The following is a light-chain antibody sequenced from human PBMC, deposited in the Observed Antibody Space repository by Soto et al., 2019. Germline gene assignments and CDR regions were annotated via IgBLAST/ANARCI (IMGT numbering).Light chain of an antibody. CDR3: ATWDSSMSAEA. Sequence: QSVLTQPPSVSAAPGQKVSISCSGSSSNIGNNYVSWYQQFPGKAPKLLIYHDNQRPSGISDRISGSKSGTSATLGITGLQTGDEADYYCATWDSSMSAEAFGGGPKLTVL. CDR1: SSNIGNNY. J-gene: IGLJ2*01. V-gene: IGLV1-51*01. CDR2: HDN.